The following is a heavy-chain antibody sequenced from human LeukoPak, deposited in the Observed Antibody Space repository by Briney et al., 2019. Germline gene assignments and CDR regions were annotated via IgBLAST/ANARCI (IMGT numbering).Heavy chain of an antibody. CDR1: GGSISSSSYY. CDR2: IYYSGST. V-gene: IGHV4-39*01. CDR3: AREAALTPVLSPHDAFDI. D-gene: IGHD3-16*02. J-gene: IGHJ3*02. Sequence: SETLSLTCTVSGGSISSSSYYWGWIRQPPGKGLEWIGSIYYSGSTYYNPSLKSRVTISVDTSKNQFSLKLSSVTAADTAVYYCAREAALTPVLSPHDAFDIWGQGTMVTVSS.